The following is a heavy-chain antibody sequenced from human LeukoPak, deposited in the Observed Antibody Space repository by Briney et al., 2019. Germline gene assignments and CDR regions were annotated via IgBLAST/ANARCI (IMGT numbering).Heavy chain of an antibody. CDR1: GGTFTSYA. CDR3: ARDLPTVLGIFWFDP. V-gene: IGHV7-4-1*02. D-gene: IGHD4-17*01. Sequence: ASVKVSCKASGGTFTSYAMNWVRQAPGQGLEWMGWINTNTGNPTYAQGFTGRFVFSLDTSVSTAYLQISSLKAEDTAVYYCARDLPTVLGIFWFDPWGQGTLVTVSS. J-gene: IGHJ5*02. CDR2: INTNTGNP.